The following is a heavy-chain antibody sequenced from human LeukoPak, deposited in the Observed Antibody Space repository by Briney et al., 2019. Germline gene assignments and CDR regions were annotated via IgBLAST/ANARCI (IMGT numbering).Heavy chain of an antibody. CDR1: GFTFSSYG. CDR2: IRDDGTNK. J-gene: IGHJ6*03. Sequence: GGSLRLSCAASGFTFSSYGIHWVRQAPGKGLEWVAFIRDDGTNKWYADSVKGRFTISRDNSKNTLYLQMNSLRVEDTAVYHCAKDRDYGDYPSAYYYYMDVWGKGTTVTVSS. D-gene: IGHD4-17*01. V-gene: IGHV3-30*02. CDR3: AKDRDYGDYPSAYYYYMDV.